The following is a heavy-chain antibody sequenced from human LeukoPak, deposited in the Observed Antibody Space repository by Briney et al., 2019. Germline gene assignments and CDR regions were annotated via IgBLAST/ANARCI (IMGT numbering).Heavy chain of an antibody. J-gene: IGHJ4*02. D-gene: IGHD1-26*01. Sequence: PSQTLSLTCNVSGASISSGTDYGSWIRQPAGKGLEWIGRIYTSGSTKYNPSLKSRVTISIDTPKNQFSLTLTSVTAADTAVYYCARESLGPPYYFDYWGQGTLVTVSS. CDR2: IYTSGST. CDR3: ARESLGPPYYFDY. V-gene: IGHV4-61*02. CDR1: GASISSGTDY.